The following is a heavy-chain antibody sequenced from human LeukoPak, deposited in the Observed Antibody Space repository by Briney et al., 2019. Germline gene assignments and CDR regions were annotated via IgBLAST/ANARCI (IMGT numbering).Heavy chain of an antibody. Sequence: GESLKLSCKGSGYTFTTYWIGWVRQMPGKGLEWMGIIYPGDYDPRYTPSFQGQVTISADKSISTASLQWSSLNASDSAMYYCVRHGLGSSGFGFDYWGQGTLVTVSS. D-gene: IGHD6-25*01. CDR2: IYPGDYDP. CDR3: VRHGLGSSGFGFDY. CDR1: GYTFTTYW. V-gene: IGHV5-51*01. J-gene: IGHJ4*02.